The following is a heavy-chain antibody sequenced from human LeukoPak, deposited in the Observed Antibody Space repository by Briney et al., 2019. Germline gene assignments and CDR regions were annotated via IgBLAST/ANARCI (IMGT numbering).Heavy chain of an antibody. CDR1: GFTVSNYD. Sequence: GGSLRLSCVASGFTVSNYDMSWVRQAPGKGLEWVSGITYGGGSTFYADSVKGRFTISRDNSKNTLYLQMNSLRAEDTAVYYCAIPDPYYYDSSGYYGYWGQGTLVTVSS. CDR2: ITYGGGST. J-gene: IGHJ4*02. D-gene: IGHD3-22*01. CDR3: AIPDPYYYDSSGYYGY. V-gene: IGHV3-23*01.